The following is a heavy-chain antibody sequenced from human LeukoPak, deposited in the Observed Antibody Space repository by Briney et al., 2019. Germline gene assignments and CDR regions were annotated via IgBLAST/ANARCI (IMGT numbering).Heavy chain of an antibody. J-gene: IGHJ4*02. CDR2: INPNSGGT. V-gene: IGHV1-2*02. CDR1: GYTFTGYY. CDR3: ATGMYHYDSGSYYKTTFFVY. D-gene: IGHD3-10*01. Sequence: ASVKVCCKASGYTFTGYYMHWVRQAPGQGLEWMGWINPNSGGTNYAQKFQGRVTMTRDTSISTAYMELSSLRSEDTAVYYCATGMYHYDSGSYYKTTFFVYWGQGSLVIVSS.